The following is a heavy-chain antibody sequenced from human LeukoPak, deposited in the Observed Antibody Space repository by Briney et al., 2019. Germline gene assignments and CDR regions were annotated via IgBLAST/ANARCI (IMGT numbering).Heavy chain of an antibody. V-gene: IGHV4-59*01. CDR1: GGSISSYY. CDR3: ASMRGDFWSGYSQGYDYYYYMDV. D-gene: IGHD3-3*01. CDR2: IYYSGST. Sequence: SETLSLTCTVSGGSISSYYWSWIRQPPGKGLEWIGYIYYSGSTNYNPSLKSRVTISVDTSKNQFSLKLSSVTAADTAVYYCASMRGDFWSGYSQGYDYYYYMDVWGKGTTVTVSS. J-gene: IGHJ6*03.